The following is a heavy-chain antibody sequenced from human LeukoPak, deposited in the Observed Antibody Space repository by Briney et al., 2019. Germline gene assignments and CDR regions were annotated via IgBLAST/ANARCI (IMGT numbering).Heavy chain of an antibody. J-gene: IGHJ3*02. CDR2: ISAYNGNT. D-gene: IGHD3-3*01. CDR1: GYTFTSYG. V-gene: IGHV1-18*01. CDR3: ARDGGWFWRTDHDAFDI. Sequence: ASVKVSCKDSGYTFTSYGISWVRQAPGQGLEWMGWISAYNGNTNYAQKLQGRVTMTTDTSTSTAYMELRSLRSDDTAVYYCARDGGWFWRTDHDAFDIWGQGTMVTVSS.